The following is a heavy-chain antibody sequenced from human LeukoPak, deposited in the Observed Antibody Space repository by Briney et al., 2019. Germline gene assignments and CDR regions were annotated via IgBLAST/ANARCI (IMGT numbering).Heavy chain of an antibody. CDR1: GGSISSSSYY. D-gene: IGHD6-6*01. Sequence: SETLSLTCTVSGGSISSSSYYWAWICQSPGKGLQWIASISYSVTTYYNPSLKSRVTISIDTSKNQFSLKLSSVTAADTAVYYCARREYSSSSGSDYFDYWGQGTLVTVSS. V-gene: IGHV4-39*01. CDR3: ARREYSSSSGSDYFDY. CDR2: ISYSVTT. J-gene: IGHJ4*02.